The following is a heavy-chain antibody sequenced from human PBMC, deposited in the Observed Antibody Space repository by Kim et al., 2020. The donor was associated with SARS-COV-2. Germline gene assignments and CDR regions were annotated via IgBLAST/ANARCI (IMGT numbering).Heavy chain of an antibody. CDR1: GFTFSTYA. D-gene: IGHD6-19*01. V-gene: IGHV3-23*01. J-gene: IGHJ4*02. CDR3: AKDRSHQTSGWYTSDY. CDR2: ISGSGGSA. Sequence: GGSLRLSCAASGFTFSTYAMTWVRQAPGKGLEWVSGISGSGGSAYYADSVKGRFTISRDNSKNTLYLQMNSLRAEDTAVYYCAKDRSHQTSGWYTSDYWGQGTLVTVSS.